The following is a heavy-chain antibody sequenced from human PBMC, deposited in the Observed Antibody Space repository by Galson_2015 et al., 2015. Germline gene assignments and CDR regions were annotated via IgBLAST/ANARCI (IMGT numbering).Heavy chain of an antibody. V-gene: IGHV1-3*01. CDR2: INAGNGNT. J-gene: IGHJ6*02. CDR1: GYTFTSYA. CDR3: ARDGDRQPQWELLPRYCYYGMDV. D-gene: IGHD1-26*01. Sequence: SVKVSCKASGYTFTSYAMHWVRQAPGQRLEWMGWINAGNGNTKYSQKFQGRVTITRDTSASTAYMELSSLRSEDTAVYYCARDGDRQPQWELLPRYCYYGMDVWGQGTTVTVSS.